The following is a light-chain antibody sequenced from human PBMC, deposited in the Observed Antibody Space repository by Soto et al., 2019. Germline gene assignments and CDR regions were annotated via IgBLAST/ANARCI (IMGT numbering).Light chain of an antibody. J-gene: IGKJ1*01. CDR1: QSIRYY. V-gene: IGKV1-5*01. CDR3: QHHNSYSQT. CDR2: GAS. Sequence: DIQLTQSPPTLSASVGDSVTITCRASQSIRYYLAWYQQMPGKAPKLLIYGASSLQSGVPSSFSGSGSGTEFTLTISSLQPDDFATYFCQHHNSYSQTFGQGTKVEIK.